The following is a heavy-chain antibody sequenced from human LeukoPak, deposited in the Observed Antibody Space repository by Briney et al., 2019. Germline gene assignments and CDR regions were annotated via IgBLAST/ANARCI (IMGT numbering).Heavy chain of an antibody. Sequence: ASVKVSCKASGYTFTSYDINWVRQATGQELEWMGWMNPNSGNTGYAQKFQGRVTMTRNTSISTAYMELSSLRSEDTAVYYCARKEPQDYYYGMGVWGQGTTVTVSS. J-gene: IGHJ6*02. CDR3: ARKEPQDYYYGMGV. CDR2: MNPNSGNT. V-gene: IGHV1-8*01. CDR1: GYTFTSYD. D-gene: IGHD1-26*01.